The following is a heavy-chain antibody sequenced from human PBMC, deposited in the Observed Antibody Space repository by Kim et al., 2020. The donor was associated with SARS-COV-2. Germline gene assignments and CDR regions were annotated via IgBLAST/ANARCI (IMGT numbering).Heavy chain of an antibody. V-gene: IGHV1-24*01. CDR2: FDPEDSET. CDR3: ATEGGWAQQLAQFDY. CDR1: GYTLTELS. Sequence: ASVKVSCKVSGYTLTELSMHWVRQAPGKGLEWMGGFDPEDSETIYAQKFQGRVTMTEDTSTDTAYMELSSLRSEDTAVYYCATEGGWAQQLAQFDYWGQGTLVTVSS. D-gene: IGHD6-13*01. J-gene: IGHJ4*02.